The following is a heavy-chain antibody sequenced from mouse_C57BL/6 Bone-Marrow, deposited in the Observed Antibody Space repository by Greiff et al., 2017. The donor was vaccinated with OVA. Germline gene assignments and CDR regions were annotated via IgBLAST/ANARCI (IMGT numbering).Heavy chain of an antibody. CDR3: AIYCSYYYAMDY. CDR1: GYAFSSSW. J-gene: IGHJ4*01. D-gene: IGHD2-1*01. Sequence: VMLVESGPELVKPGASVKISCKASGYAFSSSWMNWVKQRPGKGLEWIGRIYPGDGDTNYNEKFKGKATLTADKSSSTAYMELRSLTSEDSAVYFCAIYCSYYYAMDYWGQGTSVTVSS. V-gene: IGHV1-82*01. CDR2: IYPGDGDT.